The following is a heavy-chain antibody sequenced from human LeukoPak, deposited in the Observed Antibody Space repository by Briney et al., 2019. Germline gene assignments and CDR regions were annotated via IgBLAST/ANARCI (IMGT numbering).Heavy chain of an antibody. CDR1: GGSISSYY. D-gene: IGHD4-11*01. J-gene: IGHJ5*02. Sequence: SETLSPTCTVSGGSISSYYWSWIRQPPGKGLEWIGYIYYSGSTNYNPSLKSRVTISVDTSKNQFSLKLSSVTAADTAVYYCARAPDDYSNYAQRRVGWFDPWGQGTLVTVSS. CDR3: ARAPDDYSNYAQRRVGWFDP. V-gene: IGHV4-59*01. CDR2: IYYSGST.